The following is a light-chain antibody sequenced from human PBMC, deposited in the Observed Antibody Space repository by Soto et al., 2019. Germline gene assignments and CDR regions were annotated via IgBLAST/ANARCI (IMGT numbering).Light chain of an antibody. CDR3: QHYNSYSEA. J-gene: IGKJ1*01. CDR1: QTISSW. CDR2: KAS. Sequence: DIQMTQSPSSLSASVGDRFTIACRARQTISSWLAWYQQKPGKAPKLLIYKASTLKSGVPSRFSGSGSGTEFTLTISSLQPDDFATYHCQHYNSYSEAFGQGTKVDIK. V-gene: IGKV1-5*03.